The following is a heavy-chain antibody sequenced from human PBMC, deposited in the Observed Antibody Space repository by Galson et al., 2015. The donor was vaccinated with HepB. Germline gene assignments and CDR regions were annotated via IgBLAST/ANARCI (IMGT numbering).Heavy chain of an antibody. CDR3: AKDLGYYDSSGYLPGGMDV. CDR2: ISYDGSYK. CDR1: GFTFSSYG. J-gene: IGHJ6*02. Sequence: SLRLSCAASGFTFSSYGMHWVRQAPGKGLEWVAVISYDGSYKYYADSVKGRFTISRDNSKSTLYLQMNSLRPEDTAVYYCAKDLGYYDSSGYLPGGMDVWGQGTTVTVSS. V-gene: IGHV3-30*18. D-gene: IGHD3-22*01.